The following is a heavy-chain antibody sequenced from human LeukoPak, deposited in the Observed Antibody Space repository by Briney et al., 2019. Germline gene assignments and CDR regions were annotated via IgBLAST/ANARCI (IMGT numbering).Heavy chain of an antibody. CDR3: AKARGESRGASNY. J-gene: IGHJ4*02. D-gene: IGHD1-26*01. Sequence: GGSLRLSCAASGFTFSSYAMNWVRQAPGKGLEWVSFISGSGDTTYYADSVKGRFTISRDSSKNTLYLQMNSLRAEDTSVYYCAKARGESRGASNYWGQGTLVTVSS. V-gene: IGHV3-23*01. CDR1: GFTFSSYA. CDR2: ISGSGDTT.